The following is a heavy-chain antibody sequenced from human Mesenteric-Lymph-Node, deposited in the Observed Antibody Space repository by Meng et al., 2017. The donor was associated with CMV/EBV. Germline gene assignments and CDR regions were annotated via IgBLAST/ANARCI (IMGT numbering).Heavy chain of an antibody. CDR3: AKEVARCGHNCHAYGMDV. Sequence: GESLKISCAASGFTFSSYGMHWVRQAPGQGLEWVGWINPNGGRTDYAETFLGRVTVTRDTSVNTVFLEVTKLTSDDTAVYYCAKEVARCGHNCHAYGMDVWGQGTTVTVSS. D-gene: IGHD2-21*01. CDR2: INPNGGRT. V-gene: IGHV1-2*02. J-gene: IGHJ6*02. CDR1: GFTFSSYG.